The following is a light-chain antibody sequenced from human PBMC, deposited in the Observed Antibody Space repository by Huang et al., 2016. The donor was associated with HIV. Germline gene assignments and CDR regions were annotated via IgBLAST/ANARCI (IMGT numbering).Light chain of an antibody. V-gene: IGKV1-5*03. CDR3: QQYNSHPGT. CDR1: QSISSW. J-gene: IGKJ1*01. CDR2: EAS. Sequence: DIQMTQSPPTLSRSVGDRVTITCRASQSISSWLAWYQHKPVKAPKLRIYEASKLQRGGPSRFSGRRAGTEFTLTISSLQPDDFATYYCQQYNSHPGTFGLGTKVEMK.